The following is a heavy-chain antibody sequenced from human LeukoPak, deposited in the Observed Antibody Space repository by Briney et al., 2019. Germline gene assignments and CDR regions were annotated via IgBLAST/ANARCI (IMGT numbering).Heavy chain of an antibody. Sequence: GGSLRLSCAASEFILSSCAMSWVRQAPGKGLEWVSGITYSGGMTYYADSVKGRFTISRDNSKNTLYLQMNSLRVEDTAVYYCAKDPTTYYDSSGYGRYNWFDPWGQGTLVTVSS. D-gene: IGHD3-22*01. CDR3: AKDPTTYYDSSGYGRYNWFDP. CDR2: ITYSGGMT. CDR1: EFILSSCA. V-gene: IGHV3-23*01. J-gene: IGHJ5*02.